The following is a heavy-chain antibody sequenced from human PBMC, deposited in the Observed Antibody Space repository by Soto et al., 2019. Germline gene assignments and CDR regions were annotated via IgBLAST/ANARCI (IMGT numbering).Heavy chain of an antibody. CDR2: ISGNGFNT. D-gene: IGHD2-21*02. Sequence: PGGSLRLSCAASGFTFSSYAMSWVRQAPGKGLEWVSTISGNGFNTYYADSVKGRFTISRDNSKNTLYLQMNSLRAEDTAVYYCAKDQYVVVTTNWFDPWGQGTLVTVSS. V-gene: IGHV3-23*01. J-gene: IGHJ5*02. CDR1: GFTFSSYA. CDR3: AKDQYVVVTTNWFDP.